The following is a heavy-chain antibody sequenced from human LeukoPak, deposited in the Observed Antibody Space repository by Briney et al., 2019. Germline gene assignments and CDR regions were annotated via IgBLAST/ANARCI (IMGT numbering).Heavy chain of an antibody. Sequence: GASVKASCKASGYTFTSYGISWGRQAPGQRLKWMGWISAYNGNTNYAQKLQGRVTMTTDTSTSTAYMELRSLGSDDAAVYYCARGPIRGSLDYWGQGTLVTVSS. CDR3: ARGPIRGSLDY. CDR2: ISAYNGNT. V-gene: IGHV1-18*01. J-gene: IGHJ4*02. CDR1: GYTFTSYG. D-gene: IGHD3-10*01.